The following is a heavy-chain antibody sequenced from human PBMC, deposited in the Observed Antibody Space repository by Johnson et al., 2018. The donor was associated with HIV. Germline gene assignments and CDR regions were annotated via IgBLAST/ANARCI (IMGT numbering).Heavy chain of an antibody. CDR2: IKSKTDGGTT. J-gene: IGHJ3*02. D-gene: IGHD5-18*01. Sequence: VQLVESGGGLVKPGGSLRLSCAASGFTFSNAWMNWVRQAPGKGLEWVGRIKSKTDGGTTDYAAPLKGRLTISRDDSKNTLNLQMNSLKTEDTAVYYCTNPDTAMATGAFDIWGQGTMVTVSS. V-gene: IGHV3-15*01. CDR1: GFTFSNAW. CDR3: TNPDTAMATGAFDI.